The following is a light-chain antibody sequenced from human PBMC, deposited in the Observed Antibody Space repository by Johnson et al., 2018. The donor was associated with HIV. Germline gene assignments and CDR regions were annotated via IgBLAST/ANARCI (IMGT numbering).Light chain of an antibody. CDR2: ENT. Sequence: QSVLTQPPSVSAAPGQKVTISCSGSSSNIGNNYVSWYQQLPGAAPKLLIYENTKRPSGVPDRFSGSKSGSSATLGITGLQTGDEADYYCATWDRSLSAGGVIGTGTKVTVL. J-gene: IGLJ1*01. CDR3: ATWDRSLSAGGV. V-gene: IGLV1-51*02. CDR1: SSNIGNNY.